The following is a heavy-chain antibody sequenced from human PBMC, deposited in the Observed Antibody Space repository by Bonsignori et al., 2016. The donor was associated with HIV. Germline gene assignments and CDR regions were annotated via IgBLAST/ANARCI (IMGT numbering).Heavy chain of an antibody. D-gene: IGHD6-13*01. V-gene: IGHV1-18*01. CDR3: ARASSSWYWFDP. J-gene: IGHJ5*02. CDR2: ISAYNGNT. Sequence: WVRQAPGQGLEWMGWISAYNGNTNYAQKLQGRVTMTTDTSTSTACMELRSLRSDDTAVYYCARASSSWYWFDPWGQGTLVTVSS.